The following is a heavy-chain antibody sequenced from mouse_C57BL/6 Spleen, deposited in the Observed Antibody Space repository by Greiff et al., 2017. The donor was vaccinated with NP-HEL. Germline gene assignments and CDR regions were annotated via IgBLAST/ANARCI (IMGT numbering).Heavy chain of an antibody. CDR2: ISDGGSYT. Sequence: EVQRVESGGGLVKPGGSLKLSCAASGFTFSSYAMSWVRQTPEKRLEWVATISDGGSYTYYPDNVKGRFTISRDNAKNNLYLQMSHLKSEDTAMYYCASSNSYAMDYWGQGTSVTVSS. D-gene: IGHD2-5*01. J-gene: IGHJ4*01. CDR3: ASSNSYAMDY. V-gene: IGHV5-4*01. CDR1: GFTFSSYA.